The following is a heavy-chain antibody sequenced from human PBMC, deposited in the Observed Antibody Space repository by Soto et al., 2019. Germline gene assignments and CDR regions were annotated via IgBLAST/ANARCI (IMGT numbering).Heavy chain of an antibody. J-gene: IGHJ4*02. CDR2: IRSKAHGGTT. CDR1: GFTFGDYA. Sequence: GGSLRLSCTASGFTFGDYAMSWFRQAPGKGLEWVGFIRSKAHGGTTEYAASVKGRFTISRDDSKSIAYLQMNSLKTEDTAVYYCTTIYDYIWGSYRYSYWGQGTLVTVSS. CDR3: TTIYDYIWGSYRYSY. V-gene: IGHV3-49*03. D-gene: IGHD3-16*02.